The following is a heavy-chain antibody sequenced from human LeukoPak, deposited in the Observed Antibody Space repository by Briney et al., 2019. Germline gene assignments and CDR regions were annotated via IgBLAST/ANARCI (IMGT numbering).Heavy chain of an antibody. V-gene: IGHV3-15*01. CDR1: GFTFTNAW. D-gene: IGHD5-12*01. CDR2: IKTKAEGGTT. J-gene: IGHJ4*02. Sequence: PGGSLRLSCAASGFTFTNAWMSWFRQAPGKGLEWVARIKTKAEGGTTDYDAPVKGRFTVSRDDSENTLYLQMNSLKTDDTAVYYCTADDSIKVAPFDYWDQGTLVTVSS. CDR3: TADDSIKVAPFDY.